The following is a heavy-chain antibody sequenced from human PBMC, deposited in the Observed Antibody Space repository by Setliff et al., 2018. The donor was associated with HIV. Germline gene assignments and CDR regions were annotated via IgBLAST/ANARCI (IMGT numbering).Heavy chain of an antibody. V-gene: IGHV4-4*08. Sequence: PSETLSLTCTVSGGSIGNYYWSWIRQPPGKGLEWIGYIYTSGSTNYNPSLKSRVTISVDTSKNQFPLKLSSVTAADTAVYYCARGNNGYYYDSSGYYHWGQGTLVTVSS. CDR1: GGSIGNYY. CDR2: IYTSGST. D-gene: IGHD3-22*01. J-gene: IGHJ5*02. CDR3: ARGNNGYYYDSSGYYH.